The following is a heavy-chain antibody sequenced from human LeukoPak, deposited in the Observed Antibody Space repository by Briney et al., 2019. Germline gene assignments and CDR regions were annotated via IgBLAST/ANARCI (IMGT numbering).Heavy chain of an antibody. CDR2: IDPNSGGT. CDR1: GYTFTGYY. CDR3: ARVAVEYSSSSDFDY. Sequence: GASVKVSCKASGYTFTGYYMHWARQAPGQGLEWMGWIDPNSGGTNYAQKFQGRVTMTRDTSISTAYMELSRLRSDDTAVYYCARVAVEYSSSSDFDYWGQGTLVTVSS. J-gene: IGHJ4*02. V-gene: IGHV1-2*02. D-gene: IGHD6-6*01.